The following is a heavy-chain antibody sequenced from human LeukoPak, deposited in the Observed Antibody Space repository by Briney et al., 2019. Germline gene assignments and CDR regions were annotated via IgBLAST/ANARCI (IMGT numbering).Heavy chain of an antibody. V-gene: IGHV4-4*07. CDR3: ARHLGAQSLIAFDI. CDR2: IYSTGST. Sequence: SETLSLTCTVSGGSINRYYWSWIRQPAGEGLEWIGRIYSTGSTNYNPSLKSRVTMSVDTSKNHFSLKLNSVTAADTAVYYCARHLGAQSLIAFDIWGQGTMVTVSS. D-gene: IGHD3-16*01. J-gene: IGHJ3*02. CDR1: GGSINRYY.